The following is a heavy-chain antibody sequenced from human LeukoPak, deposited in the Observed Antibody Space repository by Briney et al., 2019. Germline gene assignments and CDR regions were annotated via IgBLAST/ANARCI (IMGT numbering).Heavy chain of an antibody. V-gene: IGHV4-39*01. J-gene: IGHJ4*02. CDR1: GGSISSSSCY. Sequence: SETLSLTCTVSGGSISSSSCYWGWIRQPPGKGLEWIGSIYYSGSTYYNPSLKSRVTISVDTSKNQFSLKLSSVTAADTAVYYCARLGASGSYVDYWGQGTLVTVSS. D-gene: IGHD1-26*01. CDR2: IYYSGST. CDR3: ARLGASGSYVDY.